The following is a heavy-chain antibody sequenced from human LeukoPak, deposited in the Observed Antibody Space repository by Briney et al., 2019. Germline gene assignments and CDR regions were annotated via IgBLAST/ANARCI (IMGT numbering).Heavy chain of an antibody. D-gene: IGHD3-9*01. J-gene: IGHJ4*02. V-gene: IGHV3-23*01. CDR2: ISGSGGST. Sequence: PGGSLRLSCAASGFTFSSYAMSWVRQAPGKGLEWVSAISGSGGSTYYADSVKGRFTISRDNSKNTLYLQMNSLRAEDTAVYYCAKGVLYYDILTGFDYWGQGTLVTVSS. CDR3: AKGVLYYDILTGFDY. CDR1: GFTFSSYA.